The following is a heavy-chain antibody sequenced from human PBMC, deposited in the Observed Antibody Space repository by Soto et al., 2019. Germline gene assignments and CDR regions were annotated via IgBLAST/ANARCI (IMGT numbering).Heavy chain of an antibody. Sequence: QLQLQESGPGLVKPSETLSLTCTVSGGSISSSSYYWGWIRQPPGKGLEWIGSIYYSGSTYYNPSLKSRVTIPVDTSKNQFSLKLSSVPAADTAVYYCASHIFGVAATGDWFDPWGQGTLVTVSS. CDR1: GGSISSSSYY. V-gene: IGHV4-39*01. J-gene: IGHJ5*02. D-gene: IGHD6-19*01. CDR2: IYYSGST. CDR3: ASHIFGVAATGDWFDP.